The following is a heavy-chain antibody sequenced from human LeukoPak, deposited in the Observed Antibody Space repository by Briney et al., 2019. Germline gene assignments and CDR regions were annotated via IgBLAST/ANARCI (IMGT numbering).Heavy chain of an antibody. V-gene: IGHV3-23*01. Sequence: PGGSLRLSCAASGFTFSSYGMSWVRQAPGKGLEWASGLSGSGSNTYYADSAKGRFTISRDNSKNTLYLQMNGLRAEDTAIYYCARAVYTGGYGGFYFDYWGQGTLVTVSS. J-gene: IGHJ4*02. CDR2: LSGSGSNT. CDR3: ARAVYTGGYGGFYFDY. CDR1: GFTFSSYG. D-gene: IGHD1-26*01.